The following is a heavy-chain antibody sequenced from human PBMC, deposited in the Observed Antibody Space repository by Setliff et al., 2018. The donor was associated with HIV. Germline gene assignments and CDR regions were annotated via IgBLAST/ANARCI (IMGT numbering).Heavy chain of an antibody. CDR1: GGSISSGDYY. J-gene: IGHJ5*02. CDR3: AKDIPGPAINSGRIKNWFDP. Sequence: SETLSLTCTVSGGSISSGDYYWSWIRQPPGKGLEWIGNIYYSGSTYYNPSLKSRVTISVDTSKSQFSLKLSSVTAADTAVYYCAKDIPGPAINSGRIKNWFDPWGEGTLVTVSS. V-gene: IGHV4-30-4*08. D-gene: IGHD6-19*01. CDR2: IYYSGST.